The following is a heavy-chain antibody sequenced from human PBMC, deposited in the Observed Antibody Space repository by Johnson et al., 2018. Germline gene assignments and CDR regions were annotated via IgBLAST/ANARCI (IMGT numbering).Heavy chain of an antibody. CDR2: VAYGGTT. J-gene: IGHJ6*02. D-gene: IGHD3-10*01. Sequence: QEQLQESGPGLVKPSETLSLTCAVSSDSISSTSYYWGWTRQTPGKGLEWIGTVAYGGTTYYSPSLTGPASISVAMSKTQLSRNLTAVTAADTAVYYCARLKFLWFAFDVWGQGTTVTVSS. CDR3: ARLKFLWFAFDV. CDR1: SDSISSTSYY. V-gene: IGHV4-39*01.